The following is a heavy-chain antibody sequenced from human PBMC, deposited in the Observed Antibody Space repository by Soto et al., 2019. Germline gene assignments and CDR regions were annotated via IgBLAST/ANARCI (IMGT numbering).Heavy chain of an antibody. CDR1: GVSISSGGYS. CDR3: ARGPPLGY. V-gene: IGHV4-30-2*01. J-gene: IGHJ4*02. Sequence: PSETLSLTCAVSGVSISSGGYSWSWIRQPPGKGLECIGYIYHSRSTYCNPSLKSRVTISVDRSKNQFSLKLSSVTAADTAVYYCARGPPLGYWGQGTLVTVPQ. CDR2: IYHSRST.